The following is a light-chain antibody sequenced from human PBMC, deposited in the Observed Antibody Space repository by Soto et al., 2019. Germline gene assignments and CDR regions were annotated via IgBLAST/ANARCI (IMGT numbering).Light chain of an antibody. CDR3: ATWDDSLHGPV. CDR2: SDN. CDR1: SSNIGRNT. V-gene: IGLV1-44*01. J-gene: IGLJ3*02. Sequence: QPVLTQPPSASGTPGQRVTISCSGSSSNIGRNTVNWYQQLPGTAPKLLIYSDNQRPSGVPDRFSGSKSGTSASLAISGLQSEDETHYYCATWDDSLHGPVFGGGTKVTVL.